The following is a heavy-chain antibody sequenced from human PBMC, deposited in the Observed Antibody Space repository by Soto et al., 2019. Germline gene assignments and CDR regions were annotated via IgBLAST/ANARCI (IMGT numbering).Heavy chain of an antibody. CDR1: GFIFDSYA. D-gene: IGHD6-19*01. CDR2: ISPGGDRI. CDR3: TKSADSAGWGVDF. Sequence: EVQLVESGGGLVQPGGSLRLSCVASGFIFDSYAMNWVRQAPGKGLEWVSYISPGGDRIYYVESLKGRITIARDNARTSLSLQMNILSDEDTAVYYCTKSADSAGWGVDFWGQGTLVTVSS. V-gene: IGHV3-48*02. J-gene: IGHJ4*02.